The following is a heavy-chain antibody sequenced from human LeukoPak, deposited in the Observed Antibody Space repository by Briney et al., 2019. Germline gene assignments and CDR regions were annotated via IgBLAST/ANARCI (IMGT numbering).Heavy chain of an antibody. Sequence: GGSLRLSCAASGFTVSSNYMSWVRQAPGKGLEWVSVIYSGGSTYYADSVKGRFTISRHNSKNTLYLQMNSLRAEDTAVYYCAKVGSSWYFAFDIWGQGTMVTVSS. CDR1: GFTVSSNY. J-gene: IGHJ3*02. CDR2: IYSGGST. V-gene: IGHV3-53*04. CDR3: AKVGSSWYFAFDI. D-gene: IGHD6-13*01.